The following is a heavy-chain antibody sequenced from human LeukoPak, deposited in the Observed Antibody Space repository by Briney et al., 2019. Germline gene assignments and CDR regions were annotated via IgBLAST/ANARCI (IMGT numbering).Heavy chain of an antibody. CDR3: TRAITYFYGSVTYDWFDS. V-gene: IGHV3-74*01. CDR1: GFTFSSYW. Sequence: GGSLRLSCAASGFTFSSYWMHWVRQTPGKGLMWVARIKSDGSTIYADSVQGRFTISSDNAKNMVYLQMNSLRADDTAIYYCTRAITYFYGSVTYDWFDSWGQGTRVTVSS. CDR2: IKSDGST. J-gene: IGHJ5*01. D-gene: IGHD3-10*01.